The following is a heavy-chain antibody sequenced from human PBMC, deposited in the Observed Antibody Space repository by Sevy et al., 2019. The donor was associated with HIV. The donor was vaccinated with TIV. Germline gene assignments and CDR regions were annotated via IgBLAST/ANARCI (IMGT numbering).Heavy chain of an antibody. Sequence: SETLSLTCAVSGVSISSGAYSWNWIRQPPGKDLEWIGYIYHTGNTYYNPSLKSRITISLDRSKHQFHLRLSSVTAADTAVYFCARDGGTMTTPGSFDIWGQGTMVTVSS. D-gene: IGHD4-17*01. J-gene: IGHJ3*02. V-gene: IGHV4-30-2*01. CDR3: ARDGGTMTTPGSFDI. CDR2: IYHTGNT. CDR1: GVSISSGAYS.